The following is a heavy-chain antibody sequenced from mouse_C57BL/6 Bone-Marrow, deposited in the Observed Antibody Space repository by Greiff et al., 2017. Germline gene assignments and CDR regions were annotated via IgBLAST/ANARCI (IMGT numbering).Heavy chain of an antibody. D-gene: IGHD1-1*01. J-gene: IGHJ4*01. CDR3: TTLLRFYAMDY. CDR1: GFNIKDDY. Sequence: VQLQQSGAELVRPGASVKLSCTASGFNIKDDYMHWVKQRPEQGLEWIGWIDPETGDTEYASKFQGKATITADTSSNTAYLQLSSLTSEDTAVYYCTTLLRFYAMDYWGQGTSVTVSS. CDR2: IDPETGDT. V-gene: IGHV14-4*01.